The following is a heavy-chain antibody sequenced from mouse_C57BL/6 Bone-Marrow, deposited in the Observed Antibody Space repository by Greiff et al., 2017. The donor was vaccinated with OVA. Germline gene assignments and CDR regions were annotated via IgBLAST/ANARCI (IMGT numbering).Heavy chain of an antibody. CDR3: ARGGTHNFDY. CDR2: ISSGSSTI. CDR1: GFTFSDYG. Sequence: EVKLQESGGGLVKPGGSLKLSCAASGFTFSDYGMHWVRQAPEKGLEWVAYISSGSSTIYYADTVKGRFTISRDNAKNTLFLQMTSLRSEDTAMYYCARGGTHNFDYWGQGTTLTVSS. V-gene: IGHV5-17*01. J-gene: IGHJ2*01. D-gene: IGHD3-1*01.